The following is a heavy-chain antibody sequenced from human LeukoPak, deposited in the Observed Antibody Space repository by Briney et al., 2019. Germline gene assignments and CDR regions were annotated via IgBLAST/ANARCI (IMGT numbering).Heavy chain of an antibody. CDR3: ASSRTYQPYYFDY. V-gene: IGHV1-69*01. CDR2: IIPIFGTA. J-gene: IGHJ4*02. D-gene: IGHD3-16*01. CDR1: RGTFSSYA. Sequence: GASVKDSCKASRGTFSSYAISWVRQAPGQGLEWMGGIIPIFGTANYAQKFQGRVAITADESTSTAYMELSSLRSEDTAVYYCASSRTYQPYYFDYWGQGTLVTVSS.